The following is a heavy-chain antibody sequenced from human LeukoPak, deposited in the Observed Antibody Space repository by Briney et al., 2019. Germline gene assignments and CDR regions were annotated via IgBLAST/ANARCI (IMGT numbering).Heavy chain of an antibody. CDR1: GFTFSSYG. Sequence: PGGSLRLSCAASGFTFSSYGMHWVRQAPGKGLEWVAVISYDGSNKYYADSVKGRFTISRDNSKNTLYLQMNSLRAEDTAVYYCAKDPYYYDSSGYFGSEFDYWGQGTLVTVYS. D-gene: IGHD3-22*01. CDR3: AKDPYYYDSSGYFGSEFDY. V-gene: IGHV3-30*18. J-gene: IGHJ4*02. CDR2: ISYDGSNK.